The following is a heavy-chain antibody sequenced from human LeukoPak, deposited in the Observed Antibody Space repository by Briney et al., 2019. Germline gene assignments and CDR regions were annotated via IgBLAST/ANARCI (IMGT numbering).Heavy chain of an antibody. CDR3: AGSASYFRF. V-gene: IGHV6-1*01. Sequence: SQTLSLTCAISGDSVSRNSASWNWIRQSPSRGLEWLGRTYYRSKWVNDYATSVKSRITINPDTSKNQFSLHLNSVTPEDTAIYYCAGSASYFRFWDQGILVTVSS. D-gene: IGHD1-26*01. CDR2: TYYRSKWVN. CDR1: GDSVSRNSAS. J-gene: IGHJ4*02.